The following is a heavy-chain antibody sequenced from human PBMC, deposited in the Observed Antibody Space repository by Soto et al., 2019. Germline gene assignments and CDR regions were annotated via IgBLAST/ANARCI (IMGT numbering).Heavy chain of an antibody. V-gene: IGHV4-61*01. Sequence: ASETLSLTCTVSGGSVSSGSCYWSWIRQPPGKGLEWIGYIYYSGSTNYNPSLKSRVTISVDTSKNQFSLKLSSVTAADTAVYYCARDRAVVVITTPYYYGMDVWGQGTTVTVSS. J-gene: IGHJ6*02. CDR2: IYYSGST. CDR1: GGSVSSGSCY. CDR3: ARDRAVVVITTPYYYGMDV. D-gene: IGHD3-22*01.